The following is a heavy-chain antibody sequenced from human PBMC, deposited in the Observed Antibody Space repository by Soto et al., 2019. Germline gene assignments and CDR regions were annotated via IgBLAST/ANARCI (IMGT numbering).Heavy chain of an antibody. V-gene: IGHV3-11*01. J-gene: IGHJ6*02. CDR3: AGGASQYYGMDV. CDR1: GFSFSDYY. Sequence: QVQLVESGGGLVKPGGSLRLSCAASGFSFSDYYMSWIRQAPGKGLEWVSYISSSGSTIYHADSVEGRFTISRDNARNSLYLQMTSMGAADTAVYYCAGGASQYYGMDVWGLGTTVTVSS. CDR2: ISSSGSTI.